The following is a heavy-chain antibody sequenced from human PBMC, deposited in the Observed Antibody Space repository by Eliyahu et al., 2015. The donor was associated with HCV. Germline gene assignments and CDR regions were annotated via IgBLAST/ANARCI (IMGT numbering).Heavy chain of an antibody. CDR3: APWFVGGFPPDYYYYGMDV. CDR2: ISSSSSYI. V-gene: IGHV3-21*01. J-gene: IGHJ6*02. D-gene: IGHD2-15*01. CDR1: GFXFSSYS. Sequence: EVQLVESGGGLVKPGGSLRLSCAASGFXFSSYSXXWVRQAPGKGLEWVSSISSSSSYIYYADSVKGRFTISRDNAKNSPYLQMNSLRAEDTAVYYCAPWFVGGFPPDYYYYGMDVWGQGTTVTVSS.